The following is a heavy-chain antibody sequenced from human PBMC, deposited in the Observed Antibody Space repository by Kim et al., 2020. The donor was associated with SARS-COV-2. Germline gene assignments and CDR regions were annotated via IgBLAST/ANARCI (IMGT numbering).Heavy chain of an antibody. CDR2: ISDRGDNT. D-gene: IGHD3-22*01. V-gene: IGHV3-23*01. J-gene: IGHJ4*02. Sequence: GGSLRLSCAASGFTFGTYAMGWVRRAPGEGLEWVSAISDRGDNTYYTDSVKGRFTISRDNSKNTVFLLMNSLRAEDTAMYFCTRMTGSRSGYPDYWGQG. CDR3: TRMTGSRSGYPDY. CDR1: GFTFGTYA.